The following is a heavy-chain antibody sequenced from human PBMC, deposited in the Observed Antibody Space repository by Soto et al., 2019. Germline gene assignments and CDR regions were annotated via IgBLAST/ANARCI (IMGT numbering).Heavy chain of an antibody. Sequence: PGESLKISCKGSGYSFTSYWIGWVRQMPGKGLEWMGTIYPGDSDTRYSPSFQGQVTISADKSISTAYLQWSSLKASDTAMYYCARHQDWNSFYYYGMDVWGQGTTVTVSS. D-gene: IGHD1-7*01. CDR1: GYSFTSYW. V-gene: IGHV5-51*01. CDR2: IYPGDSDT. J-gene: IGHJ6*02. CDR3: ARHQDWNSFYYYGMDV.